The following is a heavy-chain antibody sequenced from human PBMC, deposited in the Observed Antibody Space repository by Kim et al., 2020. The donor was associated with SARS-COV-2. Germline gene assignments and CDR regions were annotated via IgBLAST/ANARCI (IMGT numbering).Heavy chain of an antibody. CDR3: ARDHREWLQYTANWYFDL. Sequence: SETLSLTCTVSGGSISSYYWSWIRQPPGKGLEWIGFTYYSGSTNSNPSPKSRVTISVDTSKNQFSLNLSSVTAADTAVYYCARDHREWLQYTANWYFDLWGRGTLVTVSS. V-gene: IGHV4-59*01. J-gene: IGHJ2*01. CDR1: GGSISSYY. D-gene: IGHD3-3*01. CDR2: TYYSGST.